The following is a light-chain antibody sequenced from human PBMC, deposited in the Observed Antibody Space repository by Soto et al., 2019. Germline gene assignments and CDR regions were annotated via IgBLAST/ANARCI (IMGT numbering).Light chain of an antibody. Sequence: QSALTQPPSASGSPGQSVTISCTGTSSDIGGYNYVSWYQQHPGKAPKLMIYEVSKRPSGVPDRFSGSKSGNTASLTVSGLQAEDEADYYCSSYAGSNWWLFGTGTKVTVL. J-gene: IGLJ1*01. CDR1: SSDIGGYNY. V-gene: IGLV2-8*01. CDR2: EVS. CDR3: SSYAGSNWWL.